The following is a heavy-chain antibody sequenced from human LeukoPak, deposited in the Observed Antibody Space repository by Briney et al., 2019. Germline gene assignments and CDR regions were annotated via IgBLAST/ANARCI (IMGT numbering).Heavy chain of an antibody. Sequence: GGSLRLSCAASGFTVNDNYMSWVRQTPGKGLEWVSVINSGGTTYYADSVKGRFTISRDNSKNTLYLQMNSLRAEDTAVYYCASGSSPYCSATSCREYFQNWGQGTLVIVSS. CDR1: GFTVNDNY. J-gene: IGHJ1*01. D-gene: IGHD2-2*01. V-gene: IGHV3-66*01. CDR3: ASGSSPYCSATSCREYFQN. CDR2: INSGGTT.